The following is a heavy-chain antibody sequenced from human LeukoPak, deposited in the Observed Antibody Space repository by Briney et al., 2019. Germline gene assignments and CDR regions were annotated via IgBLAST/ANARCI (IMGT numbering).Heavy chain of an antibody. CDR1: GYTFTKYG. J-gene: IGHJ6*03. V-gene: IGHV1-18*01. D-gene: IGHD3-22*01. CDR3: ARALYYYDSSGYYYDYYYYMDV. CDR2: ISAYSGHT. Sequence: ASVKVSCKASGYTFTKYGISWVRQAPGKGVEWVGWISAYSGHTDYAQKFQGRVTITADKSTSTAYMELSSLRSEDTAVYYCARALYYYDSSGYYYDYYYYMDVGGKGTTVTVSS.